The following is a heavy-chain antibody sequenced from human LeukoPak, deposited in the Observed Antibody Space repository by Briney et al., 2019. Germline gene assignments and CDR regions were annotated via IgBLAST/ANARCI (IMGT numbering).Heavy chain of an antibody. CDR3: ARDRVATITWYFDY. J-gene: IGHJ4*02. D-gene: IGHD5-12*01. CDR1: GFTFSSYW. CDR2: IWYDGSNK. Sequence: GGSLRLSCAASGFTFSSYWMHWVRQAPGKGLEWVAVIWYDGSNKYYADSVKGRFTISRDNSKNTLYLQMNSLRAEDTAVYYCARDRVATITWYFDYWGQGTLVTVSS. V-gene: IGHV3-33*08.